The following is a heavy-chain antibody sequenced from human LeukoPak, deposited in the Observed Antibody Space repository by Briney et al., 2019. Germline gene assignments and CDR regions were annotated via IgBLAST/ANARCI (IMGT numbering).Heavy chain of an antibody. D-gene: IGHD5-18*01. J-gene: IGHJ4*02. V-gene: IGHV3-23*01. CDR2: ISGSGGST. CDR3: AKAYSYGRWDCLFDY. CDR1: GFTFSSYG. Sequence: PGGSLRLSCAASGFTFSSYGMSWVRQAPGKGLEWVSAISGSGGSTYYADSVKGRFTISRDNSKNTLYLQMNSLRAEDTAVYYCAKAYSYGRWDCLFDYWGQGTLVTVSS.